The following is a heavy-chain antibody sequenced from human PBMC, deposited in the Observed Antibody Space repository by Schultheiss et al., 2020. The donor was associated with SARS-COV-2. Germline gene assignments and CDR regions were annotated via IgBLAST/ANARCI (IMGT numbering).Heavy chain of an antibody. D-gene: IGHD3-9*01. Sequence: ASVKVSCKASGYTFTGYYMHWVRQAPGQGLEWMGWINPNSGGTNYAQKFQGRVTMTRDTSISTAYMELSRLRSDDTAVYYCARGLTGYYNGGDYWGQGTLVTVSS. CDR1: GYTFTGYY. J-gene: IGHJ4*02. V-gene: IGHV1-2*02. CDR3: ARGLTGYYNGGDY. CDR2: INPNSGGT.